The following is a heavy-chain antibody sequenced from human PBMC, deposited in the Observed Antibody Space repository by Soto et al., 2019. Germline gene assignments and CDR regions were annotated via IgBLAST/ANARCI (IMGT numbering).Heavy chain of an antibody. CDR3: ARDRIHSGYDWKETILDY. V-gene: IGHV4-31*03. D-gene: IGHD5-12*01. Sequence: QVQLQESGPGLVKPSQTLSLTCTVSCGSISSGGYYWSWIRQHPGKGLEWIGYIYYSGSTYYNPSLKSRVTITVDTSKNQFSLKLSSVTAADTAVYYCARDRIHSGYDWKETILDYWGQGTLVTVSS. CDR2: IYYSGST. J-gene: IGHJ4*02. CDR1: CGSISSGGYY.